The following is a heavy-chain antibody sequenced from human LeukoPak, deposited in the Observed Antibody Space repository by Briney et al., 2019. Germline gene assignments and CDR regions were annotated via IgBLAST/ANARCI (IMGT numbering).Heavy chain of an antibody. D-gene: IGHD3-22*01. Sequence: GGSLRLSCAASRFTFSTSWMNWVRQAPGKGLEWVSSISTSSIYIYYADSLKGRFTISRDNAKNSLYLQMNSLRTEDTAVYYCARDLPYYDSSGLGLYYFDYWGQGTLVTVSS. V-gene: IGHV3-21*04. CDR2: ISTSSIYI. J-gene: IGHJ4*02. CDR3: ARDLPYYDSSGLGLYYFDY. CDR1: RFTFSTSW.